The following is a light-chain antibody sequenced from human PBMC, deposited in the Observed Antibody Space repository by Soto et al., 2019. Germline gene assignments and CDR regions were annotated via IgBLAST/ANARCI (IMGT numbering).Light chain of an antibody. CDR3: QCYESSPPSHT. CDR2: GAS. J-gene: IGKJ2*01. CDR1: QSLTSSY. V-gene: IGKV3-20*01. Sequence: EIVLTQFPGTLSSSPGERATLSCRASQSLTSSYFAWYQKKPGPAPRLLLCGASGRTSGIPDRFSVSGSGTGFNLTISRLEPEHFAVDYCQCYESSPPSHTFGQGTKLEIK.